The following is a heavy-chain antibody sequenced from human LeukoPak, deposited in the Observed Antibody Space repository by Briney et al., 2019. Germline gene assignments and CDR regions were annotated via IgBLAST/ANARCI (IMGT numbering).Heavy chain of an antibody. Sequence: GGSLRLSCAASGFTFSRYWMSWVRQAPGKGLECVANIKQDGSDKYYVDSVKGRFTISRDNAKNSLYLQMNSLRAEDTAVYYCARGSGQLGSDYWGQGTLVTVSS. CDR1: GFTFSRYW. V-gene: IGHV3-7*01. D-gene: IGHD7-27*01. CDR2: IKQDGSDK. CDR3: ARGSGQLGSDY. J-gene: IGHJ4*02.